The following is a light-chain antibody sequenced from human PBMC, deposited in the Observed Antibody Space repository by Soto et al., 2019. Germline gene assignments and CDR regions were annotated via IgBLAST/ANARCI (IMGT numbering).Light chain of an antibody. Sequence: EIVLTQSPGTLSLSPGERATLSCRASQSVSSNYLAWYQQKPGQAPRLLSYGASSRATGIPDRFSGSGSGTDFTLTISRLEPEDFAVYYCQQYGRSLTFGGGTKVEIK. CDR3: QQYGRSLT. V-gene: IGKV3-20*01. J-gene: IGKJ4*01. CDR2: GAS. CDR1: QSVSSNY.